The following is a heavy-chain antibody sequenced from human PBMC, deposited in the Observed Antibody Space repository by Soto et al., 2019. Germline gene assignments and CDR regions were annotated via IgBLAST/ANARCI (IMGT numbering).Heavy chain of an antibody. D-gene: IGHD2-15*01. J-gene: IGHJ6*03. CDR2: IYKSGST. V-gene: IGHV4-59*02. Sequence: QVQLQESGPGLVKPAETLSLTCTVSGVSVSRSYWSWIRQPPAQGLERIGYIYKSGSTNYNPSLKSRVTISVDTHKNQVSLGLSSVTAAHTAVYYCSRDRASCSGRSCYSPPDYYYYMDVWSKGTTVTVS. CDR3: SRDRASCSGRSCYSPPDYYYYMDV. CDR1: GVSVSRSY.